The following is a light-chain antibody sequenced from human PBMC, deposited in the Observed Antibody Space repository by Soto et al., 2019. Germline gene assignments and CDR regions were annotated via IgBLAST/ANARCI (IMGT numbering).Light chain of an antibody. Sequence: EAVLTQSPATLSFSQGERATLSCRASESVRDELGRYQQKPGQAPRLLTFDSSNRATAIPARFSGSGYGTDFTLSISSLEPEDFAVYYCQQRLSWPVTFGQGTRLEIK. J-gene: IGKJ5*01. CDR3: QQRLSWPVT. CDR2: DSS. CDR1: ESVRDE. V-gene: IGKV3-11*01.